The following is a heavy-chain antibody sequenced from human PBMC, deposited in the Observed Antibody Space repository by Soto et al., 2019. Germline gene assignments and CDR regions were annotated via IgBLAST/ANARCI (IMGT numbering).Heavy chain of an antibody. Sequence: EVQLVESGGGLVQPGGSLRLSCAASGFTVSSNYMSWVRQAPGKGLEWVSVIYSGGSTYYADSVKGRFTISRDNSKNTLYLPMNSLRAEDTAVYYCARADYYYYMDVWGKGTTVTVSS. CDR3: ARADYYYYMDV. CDR1: GFTVSSNY. J-gene: IGHJ6*03. V-gene: IGHV3-66*01. CDR2: IYSGGST.